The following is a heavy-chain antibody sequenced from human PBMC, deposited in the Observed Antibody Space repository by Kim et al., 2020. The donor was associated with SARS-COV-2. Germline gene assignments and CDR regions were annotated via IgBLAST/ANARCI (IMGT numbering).Heavy chain of an antibody. J-gene: IGHJ4*02. D-gene: IGHD4-17*01. V-gene: IGHV4-39*01. Sequence: YYNPSLKRRVTISVDTSMTQFSLKLSSVTAADTAVYYCARLMTTVVTPDYWGQGTLVTVSS. CDR3: ARLMTTVVTPDY.